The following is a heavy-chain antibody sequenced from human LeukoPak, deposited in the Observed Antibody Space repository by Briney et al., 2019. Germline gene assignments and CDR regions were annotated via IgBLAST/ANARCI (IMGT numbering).Heavy chain of an antibody. J-gene: IGHJ4*02. Sequence: GGSLRLSCTASGFTFGDYAMSWVRQAPGKGLEWVGFIRSKAYGGTTEYAASVKGRFTISRDDSKSIAYLQMNSLKTEDTAVYYCTRDLLFGVAMGRFDYWGQGTLVTVSS. CDR2: IRSKAYGGTT. V-gene: IGHV3-49*04. D-gene: IGHD3-3*01. CDR3: TRDLLFGVAMGRFDY. CDR1: GFTFGDYA.